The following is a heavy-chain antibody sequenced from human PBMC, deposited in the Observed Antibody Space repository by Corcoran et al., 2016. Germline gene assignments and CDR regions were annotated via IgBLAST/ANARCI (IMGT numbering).Heavy chain of an antibody. Sequence: EVQLVESGGGVVRPGGSLRLSCAASGFTFDDYGMSWVRQAPGKGLEWVSGINWNGGSTGYADSVKGRFTISRDNAKNFLYLQMKSLRAEDTALYHCARDWRGYGDHLNWYFDLWGRGTLVTVSS. CDR2: INWNGGST. V-gene: IGHV3-20*01. J-gene: IGHJ2*01. CDR1: GFTFDDYG. CDR3: ARDWRGYGDHLNWYFDL. D-gene: IGHD4-17*01.